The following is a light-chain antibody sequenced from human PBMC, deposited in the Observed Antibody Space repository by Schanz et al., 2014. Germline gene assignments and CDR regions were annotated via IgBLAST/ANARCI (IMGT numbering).Light chain of an antibody. Sequence: DIQMTQSPSTLSASVGDRVTITCRASQSISTWLAWYQQKPGKAPKLLIYSASGLESGVPSRFSGSGSGTEFTLTISSLQPDDFATYYCQQYNAYSGTFGQGTKVEI. J-gene: IGKJ1*01. CDR3: QQYNAYSGT. CDR2: SAS. V-gene: IGKV1-5*03. CDR1: QSISTW.